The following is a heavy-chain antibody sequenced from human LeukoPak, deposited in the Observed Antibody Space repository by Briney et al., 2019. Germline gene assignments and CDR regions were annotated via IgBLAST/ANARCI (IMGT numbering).Heavy chain of an antibody. Sequence: SETLSLTCAVYGGSFSGYYWSWIRQPPGKGLEWIGEINHSGSTNYNPSLKSRVTISVDTSKNQFSLKLSSVTAADTAVYYCARVLYYRGRLTGGNWFDPWGQGTLVTVSS. CDR1: GGSFSGYY. D-gene: IGHD3-22*01. J-gene: IGHJ5*02. CDR2: INHSGST. CDR3: ARVLYYRGRLTGGNWFDP. V-gene: IGHV4-34*01.